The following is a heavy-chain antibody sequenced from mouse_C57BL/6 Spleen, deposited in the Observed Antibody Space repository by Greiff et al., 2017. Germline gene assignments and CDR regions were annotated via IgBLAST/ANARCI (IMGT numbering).Heavy chain of an antibody. CDR3: ARNYGSSYEDY. CDR1: GYAFSSSW. CDR2: IYPGDGDT. V-gene: IGHV1-82*01. J-gene: IGHJ2*01. D-gene: IGHD1-1*01. Sequence: VQLQQSGPELVKPGASVKISCKASGYAFSSSWMNWVKQRPGKGLEWIGRIYPGDGDTNYNGKFKGKATLTADKSSSTAYMQLSSLTSEDSAVYFCARNYGSSYEDYWGQGTTLTVSS.